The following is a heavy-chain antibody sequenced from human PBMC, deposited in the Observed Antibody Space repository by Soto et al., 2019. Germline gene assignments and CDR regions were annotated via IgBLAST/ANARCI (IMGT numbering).Heavy chain of an antibody. CDR3: TTDPGDYQDF. CDR1: GITFVNAW. D-gene: IGHD4-17*01. V-gene: IGHV3-15*01. CDR2: IKNKADGGTT. Sequence: EVQLVESGGDMVKPGGCLRLSCEASGITFVNAWMSWVRQAPGKGLEWVGRIKNKADGGTTDYAAPVRGRFTISRDDSKNTLFLQMNSLEIEDTAVNYCTTDPGDYQDFWGQGTLVTVSS. J-gene: IGHJ4*02.